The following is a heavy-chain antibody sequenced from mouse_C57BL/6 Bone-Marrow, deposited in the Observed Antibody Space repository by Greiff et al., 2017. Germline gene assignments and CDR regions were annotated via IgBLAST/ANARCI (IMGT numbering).Heavy chain of an antibody. V-gene: IGHV2-2*01. D-gene: IGHD1-1*01. CDR2: IWSGGST. Sequence: QVQLKESGPGLVQPSQSLSITCTVSGFSLTSYGVHWVRQSPGKGLEWLGVIWSGGSTDYNAAFMSRLSISKDNSKSQVFFKMNSLQADDTAIYYCASYYYGSLYYAMDYWGQGTSVTVSS. CDR3: ASYYYGSLYYAMDY. J-gene: IGHJ4*01. CDR1: GFSLTSYG.